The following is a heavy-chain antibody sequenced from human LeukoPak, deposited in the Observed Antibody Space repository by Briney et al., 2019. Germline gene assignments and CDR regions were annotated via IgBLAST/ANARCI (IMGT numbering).Heavy chain of an antibody. D-gene: IGHD1-26*01. J-gene: IGHJ4*02. CDR1: GGSISSYY. Sequence: PSETLSLTCTVSGGSISSYYWSWIRQPPGKGLEWLGYIYYSGSTNYNPSLKSRVTISVDTSKNQFSLKLSSVTAADTAVYYCARGGGATGYFDYWGQGTLVTVSS. CDR3: ARGGGATGYFDY. CDR2: IYYSGST. V-gene: IGHV4-59*01.